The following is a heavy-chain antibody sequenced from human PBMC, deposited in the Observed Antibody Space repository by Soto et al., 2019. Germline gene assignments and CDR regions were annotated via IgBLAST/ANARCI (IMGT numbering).Heavy chain of an antibody. CDR2: INQDGNED. CDR3: ARTGDGHHDFLDY. Sequence: PVGSLRLSCAASGFTFSSYWMNWVRQAPGKGLEWVANINQDGNEDNLLDSVKGRFTISRDNAENSLFLQMNSLRVDDTAVYYCARTGDGHHDFLDYWGQGALVTVSS. J-gene: IGHJ4*02. D-gene: IGHD1-1*01. CDR1: GFTFSSYW. V-gene: IGHV3-7*01.